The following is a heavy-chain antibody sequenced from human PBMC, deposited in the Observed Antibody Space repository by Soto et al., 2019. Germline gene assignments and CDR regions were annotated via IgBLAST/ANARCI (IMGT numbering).Heavy chain of an antibody. CDR2: ISYDGSNK. D-gene: IGHD5-12*01. V-gene: IGHV3-30*18. CDR3: AKDRGGYDYYFDY. CDR1: GFTFSSYG. Sequence: GGSLRLSCAASGFTFSSYGMHWVRQAPGKGLEWVAVISYDGSNKYYADSVKGRFTISRDNSKNTLYLQMNSLRAEDTAVYYCAKDRGGYDYYFDYWGQGTLVTVSS. J-gene: IGHJ4*02.